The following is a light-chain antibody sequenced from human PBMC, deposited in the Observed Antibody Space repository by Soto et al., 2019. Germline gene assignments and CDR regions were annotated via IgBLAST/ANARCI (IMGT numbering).Light chain of an antibody. J-gene: IGLJ1*01. CDR1: TSGIGDYNY. V-gene: IGLV2-14*01. CDR3: TSWGI. Sequence: QSVLTQPASVSGSPGQSITISCTVTTSGIGDYNYVSWYQHLPDKVPKLIISLVSNRPSGVSNRFSGSKSGNTASLTISGLQAEDEGDYYCTSWGIFGPGTKVTVL. CDR2: LVS.